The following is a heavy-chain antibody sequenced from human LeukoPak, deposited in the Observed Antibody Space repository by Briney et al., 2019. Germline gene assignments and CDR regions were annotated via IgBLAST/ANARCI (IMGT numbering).Heavy chain of an antibody. CDR2: IYTSGST. CDR3: ARRLGKLPENLFDP. D-gene: IGHD2-15*01. CDR1: GGSISSYY. Sequence: SETLSLTCTVSGGSISSYYWSWIRQPPGKGLEWIGYIYTSGSTNHNPSLKSRVTISVDTSKNQFSLKLSSVTAPDTAVYYCARRLGKLPENLFDPWGQGTLVTVSS. V-gene: IGHV4-4*09. J-gene: IGHJ5*02.